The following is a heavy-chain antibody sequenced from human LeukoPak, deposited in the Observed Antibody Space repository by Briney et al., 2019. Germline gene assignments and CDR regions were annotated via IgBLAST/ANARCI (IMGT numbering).Heavy chain of an antibody. CDR1: GYTFTSYG. CDR2: ISAYNGNT. Sequence: ASVKVSCKASGYTFTSYGISWVRQAPGQGLEWMGWISAYNGNTNYAQKLQGRATITTDESTSTAYMELSSLRSEDTAVYYCARVRDCTNGVCYTEAFDIWGQGTMVTVSS. J-gene: IGHJ3*02. D-gene: IGHD2-8*01. CDR3: ARVRDCTNGVCYTEAFDI. V-gene: IGHV1-18*01.